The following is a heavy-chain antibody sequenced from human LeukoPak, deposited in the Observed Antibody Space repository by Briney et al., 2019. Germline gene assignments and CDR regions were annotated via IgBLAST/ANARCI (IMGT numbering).Heavy chain of an antibody. CDR3: ARDPESGYDIYMDV. CDR2: ISSSSSNI. J-gene: IGHJ6*03. V-gene: IGHV3-21*01. CDR1: GFTFSSYS. D-gene: IGHD5-12*01. Sequence: GGSLRLSCAASGFTFSSYSMNGGRPAPEEGVGWGSSISSSSSNIYYAYSAKGGFTISRDNAKNSLYLQMNSLRAEDTAVYYCARDPESGYDIYMDVWGKGTTVTVSS.